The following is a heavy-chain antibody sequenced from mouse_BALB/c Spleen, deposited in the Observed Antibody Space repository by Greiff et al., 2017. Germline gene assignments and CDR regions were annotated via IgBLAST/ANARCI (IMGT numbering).Heavy chain of an antibody. CDR1: GFNIKDTY. CDR2: IDPANGNT. J-gene: IGHJ4*01. V-gene: IGHV14-3*02. Sequence: EVQLQQSGAELVKPGVSVKLSCTASGFNIKDTYMHWVKQRPEQGLEWIGRIDPANGNTKYDPKFQGKATITADTSSNTAYLQLSSLTSEDTAVYYCARGDYDEGGAMDYWGQGTSVTVSS. D-gene: IGHD2-4*01. CDR3: ARGDYDEGGAMDY.